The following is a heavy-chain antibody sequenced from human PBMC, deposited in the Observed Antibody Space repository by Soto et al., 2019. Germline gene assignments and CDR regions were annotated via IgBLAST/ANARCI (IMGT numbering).Heavy chain of an antibody. D-gene: IGHD5-12*01. V-gene: IGHV3-73*02. CDR2: IRSKANSYAT. Sequence: EVQLVESGGGLVQPGESLKLSCAASGFTFSGSAMHWVRQASGKGLEWVGRIRSKANSYATAYAASVKGRFTISRDDSKNTAYLQMNSLKTEDTAVYYCTSDLDGYNFDYWGQGTLVTVSS. J-gene: IGHJ4*02. CDR3: TSDLDGYNFDY. CDR1: GFTFSGSA.